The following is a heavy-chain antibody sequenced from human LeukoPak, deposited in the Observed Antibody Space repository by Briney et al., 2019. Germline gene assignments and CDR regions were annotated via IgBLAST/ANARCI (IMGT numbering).Heavy chain of an antibody. CDR1: GYTFTSYG. Sequence: ASVKVSCKASGYTFTSYGISWVRQAPGQGLEWMGWISAYNSNTNYAQKVQGRVTMTTDTSTSTAHMELRSLRSDDTAVYYCARDPRYYYGSGSYPTFDYWGQGILVTVSS. D-gene: IGHD3-10*01. V-gene: IGHV1-18*01. CDR3: ARDPRYYYGSGSYPTFDY. J-gene: IGHJ4*02. CDR2: ISAYNSNT.